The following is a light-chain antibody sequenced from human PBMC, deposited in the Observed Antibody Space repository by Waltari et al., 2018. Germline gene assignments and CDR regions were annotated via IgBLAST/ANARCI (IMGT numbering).Light chain of an antibody. CDR1: SSDLGNFNL. CDR2: ENI. CDR3: CSYAPGTTWV. J-gene: IGLJ3*02. Sequence: QSALTQPASVSGSPGQSITISCTGTSSDLGNFNLVSWYQQHPDKAPKLINYENIKRPSGVSNRFSGSKSGSTASLTISGLQAEDEADYYCCSYAPGTTWVFGGGTRLTVL. V-gene: IGLV2-23*01.